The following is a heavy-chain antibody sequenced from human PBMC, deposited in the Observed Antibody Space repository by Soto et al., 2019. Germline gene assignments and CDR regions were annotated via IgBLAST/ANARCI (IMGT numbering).Heavy chain of an antibody. D-gene: IGHD5-12*01. J-gene: IGHJ4*02. CDR1: GYSFTNYL. Sequence: EALKISCKGSGYSFTNYLIGWVRQMPGKGLDWMGVIYPGGSDTRYSPSFQGQVTISADKSISTAYLQWSSLKGSDSAVYYWCRLDGMSGSPYDSLGQGTLVTVSS. V-gene: IGHV5-51*01. CDR3: CRLDGMSGSPYDS. CDR2: IYPGGSDT.